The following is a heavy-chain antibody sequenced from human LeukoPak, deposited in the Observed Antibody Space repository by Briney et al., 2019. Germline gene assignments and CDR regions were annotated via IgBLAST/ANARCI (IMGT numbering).Heavy chain of an antibody. D-gene: IGHD6-13*01. V-gene: IGHV4-39*01. J-gene: IGHJ4*02. CDR1: GGSISSYY. CDR2: IYYTGST. CDR3: ARHPGIAAAGTGFDY. Sequence: PSETLSLTCTVSGGSISSYYWGWIRQPPGKGLEWIGSIYYTGSTYYNPSLKSRVTISVDSSKNQFSLKLSSVTAADTAIYYCARHPGIAAAGTGFDYWGQGILVTVSS.